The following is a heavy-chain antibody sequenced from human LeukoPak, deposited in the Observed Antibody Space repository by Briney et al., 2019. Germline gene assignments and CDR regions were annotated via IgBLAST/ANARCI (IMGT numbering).Heavy chain of an antibody. CDR1: GFTSNGYW. Sequence: GGSLRLSCTTSGFTSNGYWMNWVRQAPGKGLEWVANIKKDGSEKNYMDSVKGRFTISRDNAQKSLYLQMNSLRAEDTAVYYCAALVAPYWGQGTLVTVSS. CDR3: AALVAPY. V-gene: IGHV3-7*05. D-gene: IGHD2-15*01. J-gene: IGHJ4*02. CDR2: IKKDGSEK.